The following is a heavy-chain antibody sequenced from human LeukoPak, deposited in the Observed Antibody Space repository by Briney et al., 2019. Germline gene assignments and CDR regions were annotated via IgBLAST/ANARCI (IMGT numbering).Heavy chain of an antibody. CDR2: IYPGDSDT. Sequence: GESLKISCKGSGYSFTSYWIGRVRQMPGKGLEWMGIIYPGDSDTRYSPSFQGQVTISADKSISTAYLQWSSLKASDTAMYYCARQEYYYDSSGRNWFDPWGQGTLVTVSS. CDR1: GYSFTSYW. V-gene: IGHV5-51*01. D-gene: IGHD3-22*01. CDR3: ARQEYYYDSSGRNWFDP. J-gene: IGHJ5*02.